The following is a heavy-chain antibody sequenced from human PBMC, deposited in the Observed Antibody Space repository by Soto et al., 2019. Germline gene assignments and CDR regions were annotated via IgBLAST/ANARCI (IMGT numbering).Heavy chain of an antibody. D-gene: IGHD5-12*01. V-gene: IGHV3-11*06. CDR2: ISSSSSYT. CDR1: GFTFSDYY. CDR3: ARGGYSGYDHPYYYGMDV. Sequence: PGGSLRLSCAASGFTFSDYYMSWIRQAPGKGLEWVSYISSSSSYTNYADSVKGRFTISRDNAKNSLYLQMNSLRAEDTAVYYCARGGYSGYDHPYYYGMDVWGQGTTVTVSS. J-gene: IGHJ6*02.